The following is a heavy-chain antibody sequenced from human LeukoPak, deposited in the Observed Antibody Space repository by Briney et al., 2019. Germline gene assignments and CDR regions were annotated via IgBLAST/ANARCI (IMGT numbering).Heavy chain of an antibody. D-gene: IGHD2-8*01. CDR1: GVSFIGNY. J-gene: IGHJ4*02. CDR2: IDHNGYA. Sequence: SETLSLTCGVYGVSFIGNYWSWIRQPPGKGPEWIGEIDHNGYAQYNPSLKSRVTISLGTSEKQFSLKLSSVTAADTGVYYCARIRCGHTDGVCYNYWGRGTLVTVSS. CDR3: ARIRCGHTDGVCYNY. V-gene: IGHV4-34*01.